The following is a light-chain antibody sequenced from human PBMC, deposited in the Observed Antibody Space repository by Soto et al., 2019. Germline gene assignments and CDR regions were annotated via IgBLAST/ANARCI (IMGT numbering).Light chain of an antibody. CDR1: QGISNY. CDR3: PQPNSSPIT. CDR2: AAS. Sequence: SQMVHSAASRSASIVYRVTITFWESQGISNYLAWYQQRPGKVTKLMIYAASTLQSGVPSRFSGSGYETDFTLSMSRLQPEDVAPYYCPQPNSSPITFGGGSKV. V-gene: IGKV1-27*01. J-gene: IGKJ4*01.